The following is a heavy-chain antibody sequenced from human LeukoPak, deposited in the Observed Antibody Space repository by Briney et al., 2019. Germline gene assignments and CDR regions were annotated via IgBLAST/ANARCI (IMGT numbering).Heavy chain of an antibody. D-gene: IGHD6-13*01. V-gene: IGHV3-9*03. CDR1: GFTFDDYG. CDR3: ATRRGAAAGTDYFDD. Sequence: GRSLRLSCVAFGFTFDDYGINWVRQAPGKGLEWVSGIRWKSGSIAYADSVKGRFTISRDNAKNSLYLQMNSLRVEDMALYYCATRRGAAAGTDYFDDWAREPWSPSPQ. CDR2: IRWKSGSI. J-gene: IGHJ4*02.